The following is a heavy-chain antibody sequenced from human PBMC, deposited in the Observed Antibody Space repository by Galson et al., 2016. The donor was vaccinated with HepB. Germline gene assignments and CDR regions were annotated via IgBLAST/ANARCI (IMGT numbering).Heavy chain of an antibody. J-gene: IGHJ5*02. CDR3: ARDHPLLWSVVNQFDPNWFDP. Sequence: SVKVSCKASGYTFTNYAIHWVRQAPGQGLEWMGWINTDNDNTEYSQKFQGRVTITRDTSANTAYMELNSLRSEDTALYYFARDHPLLWSVVNQFDPNWFDPWGQGTRVTVPT. CDR2: INTDNDNT. V-gene: IGHV1-3*04. D-gene: IGHD3-10*01. CDR1: GYTFTNYA.